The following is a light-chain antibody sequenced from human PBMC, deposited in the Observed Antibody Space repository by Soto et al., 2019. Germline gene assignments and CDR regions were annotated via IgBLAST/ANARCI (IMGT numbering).Light chain of an antibody. CDR3: QQYNTYPLT. CDR2: KAS. CDR1: QSISTW. J-gene: IGKJ4*01. Sequence: DIQMTRSPSTLSASVGDRVTITCRASQSISTWLAWYQQKPGKAPKLLIYKASSLEAGVPSRFSGSGSGTEFNITISSLQPDDFATYYCQQYNTYPLTFGGGTTVEIK. V-gene: IGKV1-5*03.